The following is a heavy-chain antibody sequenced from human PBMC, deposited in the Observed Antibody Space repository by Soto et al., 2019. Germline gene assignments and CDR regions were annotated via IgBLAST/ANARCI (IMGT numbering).Heavy chain of an antibody. V-gene: IGHV3-11*06. CDR3: ARDHMGYYYDSSGLFDY. CDR1: GFTFSDYY. Sequence: GESLKISCAASGFTFSDYYMRWIRQAPGKGLEWVSYISSSSSYTNYADSVKGRFTISRDNAKNSLYLQMNSLRAEDTAVYYCARDHMGYYYDSSGLFDYWGQGTLVTVSS. CDR2: ISSSSSYT. J-gene: IGHJ4*02. D-gene: IGHD3-22*01.